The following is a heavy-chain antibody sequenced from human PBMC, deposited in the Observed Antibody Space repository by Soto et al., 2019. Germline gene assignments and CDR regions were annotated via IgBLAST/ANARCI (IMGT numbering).Heavy chain of an antibody. CDR2: IFRDDDK. CDR1: DFALSTIGIG. Sequence: LVNRTQTIAMNCNCLDFALSTIGIGISWIGHPLGKALEWLDHIFRDDDKRYSPYLRSRRTITKDTSKNQVVLTMTNMDPVDTATYYCAHITAGERRCVLGTRHYYYYMDVWGKGTTVTGSS. V-gene: IGHV2-5*02. J-gene: IGHJ6*03. CDR3: AHITAGERRCVLGTRHYYYYMDV. D-gene: IGHD1-1*01.